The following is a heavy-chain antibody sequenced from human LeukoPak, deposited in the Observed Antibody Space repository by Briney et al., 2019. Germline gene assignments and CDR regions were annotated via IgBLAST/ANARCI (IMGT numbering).Heavy chain of an antibody. J-gene: IGHJ4*02. V-gene: IGHV3-21*01. CDR3: ARDSGSMITFGGVLPFDY. Sequence: PGGSLRLSCAASGFTFSSYSMNWVRKAPGKGLEWVSSISSSSSYIYYADSVKGRFTISRGNAKNSLYLQMNSLRAEDTAVYYCARDSGSMITFGGVLPFDYWGQGTLVTVSS. D-gene: IGHD3-16*01. CDR1: GFTFSSYS. CDR2: ISSSSSYI.